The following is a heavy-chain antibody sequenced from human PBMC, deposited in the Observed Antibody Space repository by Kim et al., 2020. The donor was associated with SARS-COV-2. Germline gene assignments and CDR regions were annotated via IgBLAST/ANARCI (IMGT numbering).Heavy chain of an antibody. Sequence: QKFPGRGTITRDTSASTAYMELGSLRSEDTAVYYCARDDGVAAAGPFDYWGQGTLVTVSS. CDR3: ARDDGVAAAGPFDY. V-gene: IGHV1-3*01. D-gene: IGHD6-13*01. J-gene: IGHJ4*02.